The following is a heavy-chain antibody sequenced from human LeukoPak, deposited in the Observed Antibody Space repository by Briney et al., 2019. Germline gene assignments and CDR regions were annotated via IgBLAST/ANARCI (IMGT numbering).Heavy chain of an antibody. V-gene: IGHV1-46*01. CDR1: GYTFTSYY. J-gene: IGHJ4*02. CDR2: INPSGGST. D-gene: IGHD1-26*01. Sequence: ASVKVSCKASGYTFTSYYIHWVRQAPGQGLEWMGIINPSGGSTNYAQKFQGRVTMTRNTSISTAYMELSSLRSEDTAVYYCARGGVGSYYPDLDYWGQGTLVTVSS. CDR3: ARGGVGSYYPDLDY.